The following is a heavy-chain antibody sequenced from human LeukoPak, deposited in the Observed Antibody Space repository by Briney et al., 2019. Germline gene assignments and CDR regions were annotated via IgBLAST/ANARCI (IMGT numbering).Heavy chain of an antibody. V-gene: IGHV4-34*01. CDR3: ARAQYSSSPGANGMDV. J-gene: IGHJ6*02. CDR2: INHSGST. D-gene: IGHD6-6*01. CDR1: GGSFSGYY. Sequence: SETLSLTCAVYGGSFSGYYWSWIRQPPGKGLEWIGEINHSGSTNYNPSLKSRVTISVDTPKNQFSLKLSSVTAADTAVYYCARAQYSSSPGANGMDVWGQGTTVTVSS.